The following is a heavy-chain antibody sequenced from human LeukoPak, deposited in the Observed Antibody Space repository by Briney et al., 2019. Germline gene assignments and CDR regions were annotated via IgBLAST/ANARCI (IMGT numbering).Heavy chain of an antibody. CDR3: AKDRYYYGSGSYKSYFDY. CDR2: ISYDGSNK. J-gene: IGHJ4*02. Sequence: PWGSLRLSCAASGFTFSSYGMHWVRQAPGKGLEWVAVISYDGSNKYYADSVKGRFTISRDNSKNTLYLQMNSLGAEDTAVYYCAKDRYYYGSGSYKSYFDYWGQGTLVTVSS. CDR1: GFTFSSYG. D-gene: IGHD3-10*01. V-gene: IGHV3-30*18.